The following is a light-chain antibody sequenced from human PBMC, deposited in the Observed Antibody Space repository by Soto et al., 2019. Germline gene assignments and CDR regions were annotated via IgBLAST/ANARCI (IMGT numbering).Light chain of an antibody. V-gene: IGLV2-8*01. J-gene: IGLJ2*01. CDR1: SSDVGGYNY. Sequence: QSVLTQPPSASGSPGQSVTISCNGTSSDVGGYNYVSWYQQHPGKAPKLMIYEVSKRPSGVPDRFSGSKSGNTASLTVSGLQAEDEADYYCSSYAGSNNLVFCGGTTVTVL. CDR3: SSYAGSNNLV. CDR2: EVS.